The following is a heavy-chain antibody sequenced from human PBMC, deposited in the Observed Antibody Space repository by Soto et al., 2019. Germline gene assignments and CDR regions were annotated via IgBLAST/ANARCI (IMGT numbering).Heavy chain of an antibody. Sequence: ASVKVSCKASGYTFTSYGISWVRQAPGQGLEWMGWISAYNGNTNYAQKLQGRVTMTTDTSTSTAYMELRSLRSDDTAVYYCARGRSSTMIVVVNEDVFDIRGRGTMVTVAS. CDR1: GYTFTSYG. CDR3: ARGRSSTMIVVVNEDVFDI. V-gene: IGHV1-18*01. D-gene: IGHD3-22*01. CDR2: ISAYNGNT. J-gene: IGHJ3*02.